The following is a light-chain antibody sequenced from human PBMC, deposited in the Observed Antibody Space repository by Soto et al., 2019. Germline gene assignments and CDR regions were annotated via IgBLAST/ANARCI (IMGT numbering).Light chain of an antibody. V-gene: IGKV3D-15*01. CDR2: GAS. Sequence: EVVLTQSPATLSLSPGERASLSCRASDNVRTFVDWYQQKPGQAPRRLIYGASNRATGIPARFSGSGSGTEFTLTISTLQSEDFAVYYCQQYNNWPPWTFGQGTKVDIK. CDR3: QQYNNWPPWT. CDR1: DNVRTF. J-gene: IGKJ1*01.